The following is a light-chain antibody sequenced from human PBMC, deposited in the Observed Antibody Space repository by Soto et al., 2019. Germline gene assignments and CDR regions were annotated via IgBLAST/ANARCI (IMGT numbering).Light chain of an antibody. V-gene: IGLV2-14*01. CDR3: SSFTSAYTFV. J-gene: IGLJ1*01. CDR1: SSDVGAYNY. Sequence: QSALAQPASVSGSPGQSIAISCTGTSSDVGAYNYISWYQQHPGRAPKLILSEVVNRPSGVSDRFSGSKSGNTASLTISGLQTEDEADYYCSSFTSAYTFVFGTGPKVTVL. CDR2: EVV.